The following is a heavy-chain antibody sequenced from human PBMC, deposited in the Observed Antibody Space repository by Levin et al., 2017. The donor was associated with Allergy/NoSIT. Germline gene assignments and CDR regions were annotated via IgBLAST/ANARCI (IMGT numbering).Heavy chain of an antibody. Sequence: SQTLSLTCSVSGDSICRGFYYWSWIRQPAGEGLEWIGRIYVTGSTTYSPSLKSRVTISLDRSKDQVSLKINAVTAADTAVYYCARDLEGFSGYTPYCYMDVWGKGTTVTVSS. CDR3: ARDLEGFSGYTPYCYMDV. D-gene: IGHD5-18*01. CDR1: GDSICRGFYY. J-gene: IGHJ6*03. CDR2: IYVTGST. V-gene: IGHV4-61*02.